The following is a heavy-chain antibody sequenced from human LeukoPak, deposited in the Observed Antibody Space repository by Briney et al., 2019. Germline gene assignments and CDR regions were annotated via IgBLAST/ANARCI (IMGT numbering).Heavy chain of an antibody. CDR2: IYYSGST. D-gene: IGHD6-6*01. Sequence: PSETLSLPCTVSGGSISSSSYYWGWIRQPPGKGLEWIGSIYYSGSTYYNPSLKSRVTISVDTSKNQFSLKLSSVTAADTAVYYCASIAARPTYYYYYMDVWGKGTTVTVSS. CDR3: ASIAARPTYYYYYMDV. CDR1: GGSISSSSYY. J-gene: IGHJ6*03. V-gene: IGHV4-39*01.